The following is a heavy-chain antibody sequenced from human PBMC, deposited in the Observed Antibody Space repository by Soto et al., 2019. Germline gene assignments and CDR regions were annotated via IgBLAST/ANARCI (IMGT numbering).Heavy chain of an antibody. CDR1: GFTFEDHG. V-gene: IGHV3-20*04. D-gene: IGHD6-19*01. Sequence: EVQLVESGGGVVRPGGSRRLSCAASGFTFEDHGMTWVRQVPGKGLEWVAEINWSGSSTSYADSVKGRFTISRDNAKNSLCLQMNSLRAEDTALYFCARDGGVAVAVDASDIWGQGTMVTVSS. CDR2: INWSGSST. CDR3: ARDGGVAVAVDASDI. J-gene: IGHJ3*02.